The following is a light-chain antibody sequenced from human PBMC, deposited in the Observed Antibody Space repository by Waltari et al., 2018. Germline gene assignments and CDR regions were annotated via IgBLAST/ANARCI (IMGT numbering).Light chain of an antibody. J-gene: IGKJ1*01. Sequence: GYSVTITCRATQRSRNDVGWYQQKPGKAPKRLIYAASSVQSGVPSRFSGSGSGTEFTLTLSSLQPEDFATYYCLQHNSYPRTFGQGTQVESK. CDR2: AAS. CDR1: QRSRND. CDR3: LQHNSYPRT. V-gene: IGKV1-17*01.